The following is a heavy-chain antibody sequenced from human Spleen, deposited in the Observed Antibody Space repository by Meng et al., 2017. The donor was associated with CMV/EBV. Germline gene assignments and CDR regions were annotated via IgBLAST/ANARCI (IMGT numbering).Heavy chain of an antibody. CDR2: IVVGSGNT. CDR3: AASYCTNGVCRGYFDY. Sequence: SVKVSCKASGFTFTSSAVQWVRQARGQRLEWIGWIVVGSGNTNYAQKFQERVTITRDMSTSTAYMELSSLRSEDTAVYYCAASYCTNGVCRGYFDYWGQGTLVTVSS. D-gene: IGHD2-8*01. V-gene: IGHV1-58*01. CDR1: GFTFTSSA. J-gene: IGHJ4*02.